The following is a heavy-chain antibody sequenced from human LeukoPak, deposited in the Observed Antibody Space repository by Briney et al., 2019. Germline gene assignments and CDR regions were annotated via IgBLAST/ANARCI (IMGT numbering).Heavy chain of an antibody. CDR3: ARDPPQRLYYYDSSGYYGY. CDR2: INSDGSST. V-gene: IGHV3-74*01. Sequence: GGSLRLSCAASGFRFNTFWMSWVRQAPGKGLVWVSRINSDGSSTSYADSVKGRFTISRDNAKNTLYLQMNSLRAEDTAVYYCARDPPQRLYYYDSSGYYGYWGQGTLVTVSS. CDR1: GFRFNTFW. J-gene: IGHJ4*02. D-gene: IGHD3-22*01.